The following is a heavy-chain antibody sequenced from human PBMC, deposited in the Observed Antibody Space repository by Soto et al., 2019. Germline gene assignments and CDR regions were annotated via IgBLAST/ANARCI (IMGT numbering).Heavy chain of an antibody. CDR2: IYHSGST. CDR3: ARLWRQLWRWYFDL. CDR1: GGSISSGGYS. D-gene: IGHD1-1*01. Sequence: QLQLQESGSGLVKPSQTLSLTCAVSGGSISSGGYSWSWIRQPPGKGLEWIGYIYHSGSTYYNPSLKSRVTISVDRSKNQFSLKLSSVTAADTAVYYCARLWRQLWRWYFDLWGRGTLVTVSS. J-gene: IGHJ2*01. V-gene: IGHV4-30-2*01.